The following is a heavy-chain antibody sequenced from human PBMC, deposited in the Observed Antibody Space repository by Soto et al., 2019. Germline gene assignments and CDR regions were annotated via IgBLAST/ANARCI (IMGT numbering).Heavy chain of an antibody. V-gene: IGHV4-39*01. CDR2: IYYSGST. Sequence: QLQLQESGPGLVKPSETLSLTCTVSGGSISSSSYYWGWIRQPPGKGLEWIGSIYYSGSTYYNPSLKSRVTISVDTSKNQFSLKLSSVTAADTAVYYCARHTWELWENYFDYWGQGTLVTVSS. CDR3: ARHTWELWENYFDY. CDR1: GGSISSSSYY. J-gene: IGHJ4*02. D-gene: IGHD1-26*01.